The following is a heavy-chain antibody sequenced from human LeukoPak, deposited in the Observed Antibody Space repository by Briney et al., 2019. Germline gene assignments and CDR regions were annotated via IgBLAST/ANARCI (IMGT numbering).Heavy chain of an antibody. CDR2: ITLSSSSI. Sequence: GESLKISCKGSGYSFTSYWIGWVRQAPGKGLEWVSYITLSSSSIYHADSVKGRFTISRDNAKNSLYLQMNSLRAEDTAVYYCAREPTYSSSWYTSCDYWGQGTLVTVSS. J-gene: IGHJ4*02. CDR1: GYSFTSYW. D-gene: IGHD6-13*01. V-gene: IGHV3-48*01. CDR3: AREPTYSSSWYTSCDY.